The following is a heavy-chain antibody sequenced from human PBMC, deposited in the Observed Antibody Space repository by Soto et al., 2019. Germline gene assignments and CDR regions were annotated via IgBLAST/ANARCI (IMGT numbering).Heavy chain of an antibody. CDR3: ANVVVGTGTPDAFEI. CDR1: GFTFSSYA. Sequence: PGGSLRLSCAASGFTFSSYAMSWVRQAPGKGLEWVSAISGSGGSTYYADSVKGRFTISRDNSKNTLYLQMNSLRAEDTAVYYCANVVVGTGTPDAFEIWGQGTLVTVSS. D-gene: IGHD2-21*01. V-gene: IGHV3-23*01. J-gene: IGHJ3*02. CDR2: ISGSGGST.